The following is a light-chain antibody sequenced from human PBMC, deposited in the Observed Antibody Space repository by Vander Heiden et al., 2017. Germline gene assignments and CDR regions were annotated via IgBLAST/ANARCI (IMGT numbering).Light chain of an antibody. CDR1: SSDVGYNY. CDR3: SSYTTSSTYV. CDR2: DVN. J-gene: IGLJ1*01. V-gene: IGLV2-14*03. Sequence: QSTLTQPASVSGSPGQSITISCTGTSSDVGYNYVSWNQQHPGKVPKLIIYDVNNRPSGISNRISGSKSGNTASLTISGLQAGDEADYYCSSYTTSSTYVFGTGTKVTVL.